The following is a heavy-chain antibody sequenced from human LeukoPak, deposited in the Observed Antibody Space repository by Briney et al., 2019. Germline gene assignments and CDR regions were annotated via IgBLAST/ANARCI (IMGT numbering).Heavy chain of an antibody. Sequence: PGGSLRLSCAASGFTFSSYSMNWVRQAPGKGLEWVANIKQDGSEKYYVDSVKGRFTISSDNAKNSLYLQMNSLRAEDTAVYYCARPYYDNSGYYSGYFDYWGQGTLVTVSS. V-gene: IGHV3-7*01. D-gene: IGHD3-22*01. CDR2: IKQDGSEK. CDR1: GFTFSSYS. J-gene: IGHJ4*02. CDR3: ARPYYDNSGYYSGYFDY.